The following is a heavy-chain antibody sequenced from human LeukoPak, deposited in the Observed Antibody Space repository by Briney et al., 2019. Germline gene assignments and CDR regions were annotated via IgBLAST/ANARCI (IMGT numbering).Heavy chain of an antibody. CDR3: AIGGHFFDV. D-gene: IGHD3-16*01. V-gene: IGHV4-4*07. J-gene: IGHJ6*03. CDR2: IYTTGST. Sequence: SETLSLTCTVSGGSISSYYWSWLRQPAGKGLECLGVIYTTGSTNYNPSLKSRGTVSRDTSKNHFSLKLTSVTAADTAVYYCAIGGHFFDVWGKGTTVTVSS. CDR1: GGSISSYY.